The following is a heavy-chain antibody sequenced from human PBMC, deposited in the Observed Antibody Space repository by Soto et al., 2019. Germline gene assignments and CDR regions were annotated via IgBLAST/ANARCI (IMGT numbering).Heavy chain of an antibody. Sequence: SETLSLTCTVSGGSISSYYGSWIRQPPGKGLEWIGYIYYSGSTNYNPSLKSRVTISVDTSKNQFSLRLSSVTAADTAVYYCARDLNDSSGYRPYYYGMDVWGQGTTVTVS. V-gene: IGHV4-59*01. CDR1: GGSISSYY. J-gene: IGHJ6*02. CDR3: ARDLNDSSGYRPYYYGMDV. CDR2: IYYSGST. D-gene: IGHD3-22*01.